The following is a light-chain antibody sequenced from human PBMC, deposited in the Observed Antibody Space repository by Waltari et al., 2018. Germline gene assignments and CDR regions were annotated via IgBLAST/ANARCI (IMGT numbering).Light chain of an antibody. V-gene: IGKV3-20*01. CDR2: GAS. Sequence: SCRASQSVGRSLAWYQQKPGQAPRLLIYGASSRATGIPDRFSGGGSGTDFSLTVSRLEPEDFAVYYCQHYVRLPATFGQGTKVEIK. CDR1: QSVGRS. CDR3: QHYVRLPAT. J-gene: IGKJ1*01.